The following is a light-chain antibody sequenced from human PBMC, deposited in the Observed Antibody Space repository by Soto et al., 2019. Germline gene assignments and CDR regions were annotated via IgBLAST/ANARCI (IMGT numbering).Light chain of an antibody. J-gene: IGLJ2*01. V-gene: IGLV1-44*01. CDR3: AAWEASLNGVG. Sequence: QSVLTQPPSASATPGQRVTISCSGSNSNIGSNAVHWYQQLPGTAPRLLIYSTNQRPSGVPDQFSGSKSGTSASLAISGLRSEDEADYYCAAWEASLNGVGFGGGTKLTVL. CDR1: NSNIGSNA. CDR2: STN.